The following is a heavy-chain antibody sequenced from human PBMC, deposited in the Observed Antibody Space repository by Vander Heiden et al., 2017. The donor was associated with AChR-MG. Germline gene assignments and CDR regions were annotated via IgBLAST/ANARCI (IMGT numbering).Heavy chain of an antibody. D-gene: IGHD3-22*01. CDR3: ARRGQYYYDSSGYLIGTFDY. J-gene: IGHJ4*02. CDR2: ISSSSSTM. V-gene: IGHV3-48*02. CDR1: GLTFSSYS. Sequence: EVQLVESGGGLVQPGGSLRLSCAASGLTFSSYSMNVVGQAAGKGLGWVSYISSSSSTMYYADSVKGRFTISRDNAKNSLYLQMNSLRDEDTAVYYCARRGQYYYDSSGYLIGTFDYWGQGTLVTVSS.